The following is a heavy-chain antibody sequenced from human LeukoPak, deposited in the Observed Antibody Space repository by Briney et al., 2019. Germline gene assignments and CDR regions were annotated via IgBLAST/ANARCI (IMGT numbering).Heavy chain of an antibody. D-gene: IGHD2-2*01. CDR3: AKGSSTSRPYYFDN. Sequence: GGSLRLSCAASGFTFSSYAMSWVRQAPGEGLERISAITDSGGDTYHADSVKGRFTISRDNSKNTLYLQMNSPRAEDTAIYYCAKGSSTSRPYYFDNWGQGTLVTVSS. CDR1: GFTFSSYA. V-gene: IGHV3-23*01. CDR2: ITDSGGDT. J-gene: IGHJ4*02.